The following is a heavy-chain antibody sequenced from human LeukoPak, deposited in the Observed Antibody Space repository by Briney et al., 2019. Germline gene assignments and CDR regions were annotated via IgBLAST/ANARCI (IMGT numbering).Heavy chain of an antibody. CDR3: ARDSHDISTYYFDY. V-gene: IGHV3-30-3*01. Sequence: GGSLRLSCAASGFTFSSYAMHWVRQAPGKGLEWVAVISYDGSNKYYADSVKGRFTISRDNSKNTLYLQMNSLRAEDTAVYYCARDSHDISTYYFDYWGQGTLVTVSS. J-gene: IGHJ4*02. CDR1: GFTFSSYA. D-gene: IGHD3-22*01. CDR2: ISYDGSNK.